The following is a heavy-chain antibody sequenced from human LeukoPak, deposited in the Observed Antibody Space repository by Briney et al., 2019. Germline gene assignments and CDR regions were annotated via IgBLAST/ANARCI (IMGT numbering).Heavy chain of an antibody. J-gene: IGHJ5*02. Sequence: QSGRSLRLSCAASGFTFSSYGMHWVRQAPGKGLEWVAVISYDGSNKYYADSVKCRFTISRDNSKNTLDLQMNSQRAENAGVYYRGNWFDPWGQGTLVTVSS. CDR1: GFTFSSYG. CDR3: GNWFDP. V-gene: IGHV3-30*18. CDR2: ISYDGSNK.